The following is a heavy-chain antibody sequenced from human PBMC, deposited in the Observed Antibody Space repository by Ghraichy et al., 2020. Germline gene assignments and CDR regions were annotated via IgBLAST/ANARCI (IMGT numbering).Heavy chain of an antibody. CDR2: IYYSGST. Sequence: TLSLTCTVSGGSISSSSYYWGWIRQPPGKGLEWIGSIYYSGSTYYNPSLKSRVTISVDTSKNQFSLKLSSVTAADTAVYYCARGGGDYDFWSGRSPGAFDIWGQGTMVTVSS. CDR3: ARGGGDYDFWSGRSPGAFDI. J-gene: IGHJ3*02. D-gene: IGHD3-3*01. V-gene: IGHV4-39*01. CDR1: GGSISSSSYY.